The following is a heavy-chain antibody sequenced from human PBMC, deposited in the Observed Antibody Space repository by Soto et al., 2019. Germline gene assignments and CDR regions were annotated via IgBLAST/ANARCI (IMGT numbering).Heavy chain of an antibody. D-gene: IGHD5-12*01. Sequence: ASVKVSCKASGYTFTGYYMHWVRQAPGQGLEWMGWINPNSGGTNYAQKFQGWVTMTRDTSISTAYMELSRLRSDDTAVYYCARGGGYGLNYYYGMDVWAQGTTVTVSS. J-gene: IGHJ6*02. CDR3: ARGGGYGLNYYYGMDV. CDR1: GYTFTGYY. CDR2: INPNSGGT. V-gene: IGHV1-2*04.